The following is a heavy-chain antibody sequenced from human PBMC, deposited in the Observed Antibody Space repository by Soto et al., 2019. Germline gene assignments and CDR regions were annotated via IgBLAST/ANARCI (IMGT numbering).Heavy chain of an antibody. V-gene: IGHV3-23*01. CDR3: AKGGRQWLVTSDFNY. Sequence: PGGSLRLSCAASGFSFNIFAMNWVRQAPGQGLEWVSGISGGGGSTYYADSVKGRFTISRDNSNNTLYLQMNSLRAEDTAVYYCAKGGRQWLVTSDFNYWGQGALVTVSS. CDR2: ISGGGGST. D-gene: IGHD6-19*01. CDR1: GFSFNIFA. J-gene: IGHJ4*02.